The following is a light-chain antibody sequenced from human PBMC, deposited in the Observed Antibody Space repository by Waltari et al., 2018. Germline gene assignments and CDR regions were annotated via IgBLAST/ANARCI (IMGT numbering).Light chain of an antibody. Sequence: DIQMTLSPSSLSASVGDRVTITCQASQDISNYLNWYQQKPGKAPKLLIYDASNLETGVPSRFSGSGSGTDFTFTISSLQPEDIATYYCQQYHNPPLFGQGTKLEIK. CDR1: QDISNY. CDR2: DAS. J-gene: IGKJ2*01. CDR3: QQYHNPPL. V-gene: IGKV1-33*01.